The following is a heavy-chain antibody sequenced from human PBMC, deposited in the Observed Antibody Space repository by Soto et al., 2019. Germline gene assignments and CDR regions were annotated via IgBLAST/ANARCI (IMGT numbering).Heavy chain of an antibody. V-gene: IGHV4-39*01. Sequence: PSETLSLTCTVSGGSISSSSYYWGWIRQPPGKGLEWIGSIYYSGSTYYNPSLKSRVTISVDTSKNQFSLKLSPVTAADTAVYYCASLCVDTAMVYYYYGMDVWGQGTTVTVSS. CDR3: ASLCVDTAMVYYYYGMDV. CDR2: IYYSGST. CDR1: GGSISSSSYY. D-gene: IGHD5-18*01. J-gene: IGHJ6*02.